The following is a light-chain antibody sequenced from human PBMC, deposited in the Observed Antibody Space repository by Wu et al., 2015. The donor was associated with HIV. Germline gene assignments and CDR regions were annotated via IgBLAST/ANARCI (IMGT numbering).Light chain of an antibody. CDR1: QSISTY. CDR3: QKYNTAPWT. Sequence: DIQVTQSPSSLSASVGDRVTITCRASQSISTYLNWYQQKPGKAPKLLIYDASTLQSGVPSRFSGSGSGTDFTLTISSLQPEDVATYYCQKYNTAPWTFGQGTKVEMK. V-gene: IGKV1-27*01. CDR2: DAS. J-gene: IGKJ1*01.